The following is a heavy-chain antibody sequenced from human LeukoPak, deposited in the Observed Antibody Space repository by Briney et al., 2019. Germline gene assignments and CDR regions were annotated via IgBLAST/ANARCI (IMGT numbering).Heavy chain of an antibody. Sequence: ASVKVSYKASGYTFTGYYMHWVRQAPGQGLEWMGWINPNSGGTKYAQKFQGRVTMTRDTSITTAYMELSRLRSDDTAVYYCARGLVATMVDYWGQGTLVTVSS. D-gene: IGHD5-12*01. J-gene: IGHJ4*02. CDR1: GYTFTGYY. V-gene: IGHV1-2*02. CDR3: ARGLVATMVDY. CDR2: INPNSGGT.